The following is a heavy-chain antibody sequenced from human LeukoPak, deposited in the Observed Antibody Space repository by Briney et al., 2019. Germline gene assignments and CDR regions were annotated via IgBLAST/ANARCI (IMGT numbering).Heavy chain of an antibody. V-gene: IGHV3-23*01. CDR2: ISGSGDRT. D-gene: IGHD3-10*01. CDR3: GKRELWHGSGEDA. Sequence: GGSLRLSCAASGFTFSNYAMSWFRQTPGKGLEWVSAISGSGDRTYYAESVKGRFSISRDNSKNTLYLQMHSLRAEDTAVYYCGKRELWHGSGEDAWGQGTTVTVSS. CDR1: GFTFSNYA. J-gene: IGHJ6*02.